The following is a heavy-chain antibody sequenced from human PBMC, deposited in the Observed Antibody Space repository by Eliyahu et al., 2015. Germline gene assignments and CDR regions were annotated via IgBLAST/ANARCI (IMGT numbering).Heavy chain of an antibody. CDR2: ISSSSSYI. D-gene: IGHD2-15*01. J-gene: IGHJ1*01. Sequence: EVQLVESGGGLVKPGGSLRLSXXASGFPFXTLRTNTVSQRXRKGVEWVSSISSSSSYIYYADSVKGRFTISRDNAKNSLYLQMNSLRAEDTAVYYCARDPILSGLYFQHWGQGTLVTVSS. CDR1: GFPFXTLR. V-gene: IGHV3-21*01. CDR3: ARDPILSGLYFQH.